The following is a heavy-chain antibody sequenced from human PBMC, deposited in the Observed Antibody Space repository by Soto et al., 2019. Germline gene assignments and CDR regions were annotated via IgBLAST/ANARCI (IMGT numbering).Heavy chain of an antibody. J-gene: IGHJ6*04. V-gene: IGHV5-51*01. Sequence: GQSLKISYKGSGYNFTNYWICGVRQMPGKGLESMGTIYPGDSDTRYNPSFEGQDTISADKSITTAYLQWSSLKASDTAMYYCARPSYSRSRYYGMDVWGEGPTVTVTS. D-gene: IGHD3-22*01. CDR3: ARPSYSRSRYYGMDV. CDR1: GYNFTNYW. CDR2: IYPGDSDT.